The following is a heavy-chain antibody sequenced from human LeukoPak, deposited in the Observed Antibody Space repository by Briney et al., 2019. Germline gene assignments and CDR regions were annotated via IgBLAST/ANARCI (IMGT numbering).Heavy chain of an antibody. CDR1: GYTFTGYY. D-gene: IGHD3-10*01. V-gene: IGHV1-2*02. CDR3: ASDYYGSGSLANWFDP. Sequence: GASVKVSCKASGYTFTGYYMHWVRQAPGQGLEWMGWINPNSGGTNYAQKFQGRVTMTRDTSISTAYMELSRLRSDDTAVYYCASDYYGSGSLANWFDPWGQGTLVTVSS. J-gene: IGHJ5*02. CDR2: INPNSGGT.